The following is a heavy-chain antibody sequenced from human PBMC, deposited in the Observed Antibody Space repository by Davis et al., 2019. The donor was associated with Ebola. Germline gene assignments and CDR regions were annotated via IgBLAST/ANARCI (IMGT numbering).Heavy chain of an antibody. CDR2: ISSSSSTK. CDR3: ARDELVVAATGWFDP. Sequence: GGSLRLSCAASGFTFSSYSMNWVRQAPGKGLEWVSYISSSSSTKYYADSAKGRFTISRDNAKNSLYLQMNSLRAEDTAVYYCARDELVVAATGWFDPWGQGTLVTVSS. D-gene: IGHD2-15*01. J-gene: IGHJ5*02. CDR1: GFTFSSYS. V-gene: IGHV3-48*01.